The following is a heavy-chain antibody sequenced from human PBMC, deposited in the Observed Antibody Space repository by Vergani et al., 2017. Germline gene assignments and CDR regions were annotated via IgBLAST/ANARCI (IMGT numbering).Heavy chain of an antibody. CDR3: VKEKIDLGSYFFDS. CDR2: ISGPGLST. Sequence: EVQLLESGGGLVQPGGSLRLSCAASGFTFSSYAMSWVRQAPGRGLAWVSSISGPGLSTYYADSVKGRFSISRDNSKNTVFLQMHSLRAADTAIYYCVKEKIDLGSYFFDSWGHGILVTVSS. V-gene: IGHV3-23*01. J-gene: IGHJ4*01. CDR1: GFTFSSYA. D-gene: IGHD2/OR15-2a*01.